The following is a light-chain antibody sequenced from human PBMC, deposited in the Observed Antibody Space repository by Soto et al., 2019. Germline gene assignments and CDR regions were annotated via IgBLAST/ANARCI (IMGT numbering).Light chain of an antibody. CDR3: QQYASSPST. V-gene: IGKV3-20*01. J-gene: IGKJ2*01. CDR2: GVS. CDR1: QSVYSSS. Sequence: EIVLTQSPGTLSLSPGERATLSCRASQSVYSSSLAWYQQKPGQAPRLLIYGVSIRATGIPDRFSGSGSGTDFTLTISRLEPEDFALYYCQQYASSPSTFGQGTKVEIK.